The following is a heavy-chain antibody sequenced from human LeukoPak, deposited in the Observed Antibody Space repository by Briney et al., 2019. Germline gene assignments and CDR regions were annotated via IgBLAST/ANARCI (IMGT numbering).Heavy chain of an antibody. D-gene: IGHD2-2*01. CDR2: INHSGST. CDR3: ARGGEVVVVPAALYYFDY. CDR1: GGSFSGYY. Sequence: PSETLSLTCAAYGGSFSGYYWSWIRQPPGKGLEWMGDINHSGSTNYNPSLKSRVTISVDTSKNQFSLKLSSVTAADTAVYYCARGGEVVVVPAALYYFDYWGQGTLVTVSS. V-gene: IGHV4-34*01. J-gene: IGHJ4*02.